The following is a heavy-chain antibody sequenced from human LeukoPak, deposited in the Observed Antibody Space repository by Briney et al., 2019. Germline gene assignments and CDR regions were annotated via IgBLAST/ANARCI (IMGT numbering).Heavy chain of an antibody. D-gene: IGHD6-19*01. CDR2: INYSGST. CDR3: ARRVGWYDAFDI. CDR1: GYSISSGYY. Sequence: PSETLSLTCSVSGYSISSGYYWGWIRQPPGKGLEWIGYINYSGSTNYNPSLKSRVTISVDTSKNQFSLKLSSVTAADTAVFYCARRVGWYDAFDIWGQGTMVTVSS. V-gene: IGHV4-61*01. J-gene: IGHJ3*02.